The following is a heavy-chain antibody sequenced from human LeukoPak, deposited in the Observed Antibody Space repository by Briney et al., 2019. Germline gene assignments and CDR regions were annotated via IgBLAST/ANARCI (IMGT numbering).Heavy chain of an antibody. CDR2: INHSGSN. V-gene: IGHV4-34*01. Sequence: SETLSLTCAVYGGSFSGYYWSWIRQPPGKGLEWIGEINHSGSNNYNPSLKSRVTISVDTSKNQFSLKLSSVTAADTAVYYCARGPGLWSFDYWGQGTLVTVSS. D-gene: IGHD5-18*01. CDR1: GGSFSGYY. CDR3: ARGPGLWSFDY. J-gene: IGHJ4*02.